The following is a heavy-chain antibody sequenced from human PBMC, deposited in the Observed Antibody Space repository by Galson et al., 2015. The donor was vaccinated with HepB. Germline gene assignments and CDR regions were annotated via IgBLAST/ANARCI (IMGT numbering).Heavy chain of an antibody. D-gene: IGHD6-13*01. Sequence: SLRLSCAASGFTFSSYAMHWVRQAPGKGLEWVAVISYDGSNKYYADSVKGRFTISRDNSKNTLYLQMNSLRAEDTAVYYCAREQQLVRFAIDYWGQGTLVTVSS. CDR2: ISYDGSNK. V-gene: IGHV3-30-3*01. CDR3: AREQQLVRFAIDY. CDR1: GFTFSSYA. J-gene: IGHJ4*02.